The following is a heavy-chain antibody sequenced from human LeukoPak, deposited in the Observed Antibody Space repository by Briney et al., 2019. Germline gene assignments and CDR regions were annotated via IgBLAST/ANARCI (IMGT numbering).Heavy chain of an antibody. CDR2: IYYSGST. CDR3: ARAHPSYYYVHP. V-gene: IGHV4-59*01. CDR1: GGSISSYY. D-gene: IGHD3-10*02. J-gene: IGHJ5*02. Sequence: SETLSLTCTVSGGSISSYYWSWIRQPPGKGLEWIGYIYYSGSTNYNPSLKSRVTISVDTSKNQFSLKLSSVAAADTAVYYCARAHPSYYYVHPWGQGTPVTVSS.